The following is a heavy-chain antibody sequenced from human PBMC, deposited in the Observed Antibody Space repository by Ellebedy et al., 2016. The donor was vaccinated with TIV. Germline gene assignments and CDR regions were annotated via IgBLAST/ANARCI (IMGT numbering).Heavy chain of an antibody. V-gene: IGHV5-10-1*01. Sequence: GGSLRLSCKGSGYSFTTYWIKGGRKMPGKGLEWMGRIDPSDSYTNYNPSLQGHVTISADKSITTAYLQWSSLKASDAALSFCARTVGSSGLIDSWGQGTLVTVSS. CDR2: IDPSDSYT. D-gene: IGHD6-19*01. CDR3: ARTVGSSGLIDS. J-gene: IGHJ4*02. CDR1: GYSFTTYW.